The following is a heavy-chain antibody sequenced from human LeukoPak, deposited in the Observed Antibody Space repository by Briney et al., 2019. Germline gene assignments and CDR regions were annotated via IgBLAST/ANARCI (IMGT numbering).Heavy chain of an antibody. Sequence: GASVKVCCKASGYTFTGYYMHWVRQAPGQGLEWMGWINPNSGGTNYAQKFQGRVTMTRDTSISTAYMELSRLRSDDTAVYYCARRVVAAAGTASFDIWGQGKMVTVSS. J-gene: IGHJ3*02. CDR1: GYTFTGYY. V-gene: IGHV1-2*02. D-gene: IGHD6-13*01. CDR2: INPNSGGT. CDR3: ARRVVAAAGTASFDI.